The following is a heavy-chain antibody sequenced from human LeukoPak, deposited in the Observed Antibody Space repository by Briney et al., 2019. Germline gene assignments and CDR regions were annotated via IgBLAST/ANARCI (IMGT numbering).Heavy chain of an antibody. Sequence: GASVKVSYKASGYTFTRYYMLWVRQAPGQGLEWMGWISAYNGNTNYAQKLQGRVTMTTDTSTSTAYMELMSLRSDDTAVYYCARGPLYGSGSYHSDCWGQGTLVTVSS. J-gene: IGHJ4*02. V-gene: IGHV1-18*04. CDR3: ARGPLYGSGSYHSDC. CDR2: ISAYNGNT. D-gene: IGHD3-10*01. CDR1: GYTFTRYY.